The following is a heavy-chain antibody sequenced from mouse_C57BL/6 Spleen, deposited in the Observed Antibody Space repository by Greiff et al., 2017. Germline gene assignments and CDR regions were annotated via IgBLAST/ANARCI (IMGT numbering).Heavy chain of an antibody. CDR2: IRNKANGYTT. Sequence: EVKLVESGGGLVQPGGSLSLSCAASGFTFTDYYMSWVRQPPGKALEWLGFIRNKANGYTTSYSASVKGRFTIYRDNSQSNLHLQMNALRAEDSSTYYCARWYYYGGGYFYVWGTGTTVTVSS. J-gene: IGHJ1*03. V-gene: IGHV7-3*01. D-gene: IGHD1-1*01. CDR3: ARWYYYGGGYFYV. CDR1: GFTFTDYY.